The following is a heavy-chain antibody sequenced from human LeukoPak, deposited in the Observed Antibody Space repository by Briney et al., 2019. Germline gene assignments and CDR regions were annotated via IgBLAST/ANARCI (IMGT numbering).Heavy chain of an antibody. Sequence: SETLSLTCTVSGGSISSSSYYWGWIRQPPGKGLEWIGSIYYSGSTYYNPSLKSRVTISVDTSKNQFSLKLSSVTAAGTAVYYCARGYYDSSGADPPTNWFDPWGQGTLVTVSS. D-gene: IGHD3-22*01. CDR3: ARGYYDSSGADPPTNWFDP. CDR1: GGSISSSSYY. V-gene: IGHV4-39*07. J-gene: IGHJ5*02. CDR2: IYYSGST.